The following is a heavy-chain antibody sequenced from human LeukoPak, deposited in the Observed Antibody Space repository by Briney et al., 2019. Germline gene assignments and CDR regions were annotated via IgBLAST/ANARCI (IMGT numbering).Heavy chain of an antibody. CDR1: GFTFSTYS. CDR3: ARDRYGDYTYDY. CDR2: ISSSSSTI. Sequence: GGSLRLSCAASGFTFSTYSMNWVRQAPGKGLEWVSYISSSSSTIYCADSVKGRFTISRDIARNSLYLQMNSLRDEDTAVYYCARDRYGDYTYDYWGQGTLVTVSS. D-gene: IGHD4-17*01. J-gene: IGHJ4*02. V-gene: IGHV3-48*02.